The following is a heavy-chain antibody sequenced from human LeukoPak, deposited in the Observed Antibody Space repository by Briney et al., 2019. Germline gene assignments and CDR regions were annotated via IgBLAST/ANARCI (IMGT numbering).Heavy chain of an antibody. V-gene: IGHV3-7*03. CDR3: ARDRGSSSWGYYYGMDV. Sequence: GGSLRLSCAASGFTFGNFWMSWVRQAPGKGLEWEANIKQDGSEKYYVDSVKGRFTISRDNAKNSLSLQMNSLRAEDTAVYYCARDRGSSSWGYYYGMDVWGQGTTVTVSS. D-gene: IGHD6-6*01. CDR1: GFTFGNFW. J-gene: IGHJ6*02. CDR2: IKQDGSEK.